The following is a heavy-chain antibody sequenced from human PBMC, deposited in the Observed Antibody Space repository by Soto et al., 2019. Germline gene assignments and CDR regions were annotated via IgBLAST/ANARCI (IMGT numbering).Heavy chain of an antibody. CDR3: AGPSTWSGGLVPAASNFDY. CDR1: GGTFSSYA. V-gene: IGHV1-69*12. CDR2: IIPIFGTA. D-gene: IGHD2-2*01. J-gene: IGHJ4*02. Sequence: QVQLVQSGAEVKKPGSSVKVSCKASGGTFSSYAISWVRQAPGQGLEWMGGIIPIFGTANYAQKFQGRVTITADESTSTAYMELSSLRSEDTAVYYCAGPSTWSGGLVPAASNFDYWGQGTLVTVSS.